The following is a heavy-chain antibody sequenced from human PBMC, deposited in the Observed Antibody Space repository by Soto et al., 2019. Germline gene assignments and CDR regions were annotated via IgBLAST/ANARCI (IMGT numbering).Heavy chain of an antibody. D-gene: IGHD3-10*01. J-gene: IGHJ4*02. Sequence: EVQLVESGGDLVQPGGSLRLSCAASGFTFSHYWMTWVRQAPGKGLELVANIKKDGSQKNYVDSVKGRFTVSRDNAKNSLYLQMNSLRAEDTAMYYCARSGSEVDYWGQGTLVIVSS. CDR3: ARSGSEVDY. V-gene: IGHV3-7*01. CDR1: GFTFSHYW. CDR2: IKKDGSQK.